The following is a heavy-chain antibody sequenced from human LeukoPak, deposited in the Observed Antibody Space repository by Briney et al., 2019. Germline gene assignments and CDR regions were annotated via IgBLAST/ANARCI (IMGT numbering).Heavy chain of an antibody. CDR3: ARAHGGIVVVPAAMPRGYYYGMDV. Sequence: PGGSLRLSCAASGFTFSSYWMRRVRQAPGKGLVWVSRINSDGSSTSYADSVKGRFTISRDNAKNTLYLQMNSLRAEDTAVYYCARAHGGIVVVPAAMPRGYYYGMDVWGQGTTVTVSS. CDR2: INSDGSST. CDR1: GFTFSSYW. D-gene: IGHD2-2*01. J-gene: IGHJ6*02. V-gene: IGHV3-74*01.